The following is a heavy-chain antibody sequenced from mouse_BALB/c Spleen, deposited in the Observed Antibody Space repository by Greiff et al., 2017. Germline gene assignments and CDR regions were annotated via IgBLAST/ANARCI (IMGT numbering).Heavy chain of an antibody. J-gene: IGHJ2*01. V-gene: IGHV5-12-1*01. D-gene: IGHD2-3*01. CDR2: ISSGGGST. CDR1: GFAFSSYD. Sequence: EVQLVESGGGLVKPGGSLKLSCAASGFAFSSYDMSWVRQTPEKRLEWVAYISSGGGSTYYPDTVKGRFTISRDNAKNTLYLQMSSLKSEDTAMYYCARHTDGYYGYWGQGTTLTVSS. CDR3: ARHTDGYYGY.